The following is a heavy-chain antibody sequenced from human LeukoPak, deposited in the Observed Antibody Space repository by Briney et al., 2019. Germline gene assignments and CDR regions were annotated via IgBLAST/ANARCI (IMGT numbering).Heavy chain of an antibody. Sequence: PGGSLRLSCAASGFTLSSYWMHWVRQAPGKGLVWVSRINSDGSSTSYADSVKGRFTISRDNAKNTLYLQMNSLRAEDTAVYYCAKDNYYGSGSSDYWGQGTLVTVFS. V-gene: IGHV3-74*01. CDR3: AKDNYYGSGSSDY. J-gene: IGHJ4*02. CDR2: INSDGSST. CDR1: GFTLSSYW. D-gene: IGHD3-10*01.